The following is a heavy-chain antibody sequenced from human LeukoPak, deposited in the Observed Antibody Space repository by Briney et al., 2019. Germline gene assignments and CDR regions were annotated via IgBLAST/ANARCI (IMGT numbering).Heavy chain of an antibody. CDR3: ARGLYYFDY. V-gene: IGHV3-48*04. Sequence: GGSLRLSCAASGFTFSSYGMNWVRQAPGKGLDWVSYISSSGDAIYYADSVKGRFTISRDNAKNSLYLQMNSLRAEDTAVYYCARGLYYFDYWGQGTLVTVSS. CDR2: ISSSGDAI. CDR1: GFTFSSYG. J-gene: IGHJ4*02.